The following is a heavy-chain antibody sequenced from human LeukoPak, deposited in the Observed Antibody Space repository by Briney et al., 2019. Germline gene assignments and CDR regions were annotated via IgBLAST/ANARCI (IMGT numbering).Heavy chain of an antibody. CDR2: ISGSGGST. Sequence: GGSLRLSCAASGFTFSSYAMSWVRQAPGKGLEWVSAISGSGGSTYYADSVKGRFTISRDNSKNTLYLQMYSLRAEDTAVYYCAKDSRYCSSTSCRDWFDPWGQGTLVTVSS. D-gene: IGHD2-2*01. CDR3: AKDSRYCSSTSCRDWFDP. CDR1: GFTFSSYA. J-gene: IGHJ5*02. V-gene: IGHV3-23*01.